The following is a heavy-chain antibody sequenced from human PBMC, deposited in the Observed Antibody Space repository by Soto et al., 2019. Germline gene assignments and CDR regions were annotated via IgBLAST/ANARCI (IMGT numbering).Heavy chain of an antibody. Sequence: SETLSITCAVSGGSISSSNWWSWVCQPPGKGLEWIGEIYHSGSTNYNPSLKMRVTISVDKSKHQFSLKLSSVTAADTAVYYCARDPYYDFWSGQHYYCMDVWGQGTTGTVSS. CDR3: ARDPYYDFWSGQHYYCMDV. J-gene: IGHJ6*02. CDR1: GGSISSSNW. CDR2: IYHSGST. V-gene: IGHV4-4*02. D-gene: IGHD3-3*01.